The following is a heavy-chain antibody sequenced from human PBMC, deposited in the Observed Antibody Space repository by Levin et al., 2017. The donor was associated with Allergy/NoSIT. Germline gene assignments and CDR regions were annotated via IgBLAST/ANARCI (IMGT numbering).Heavy chain of an antibody. CDR2: VSWNSGRI. CDR3: VRTTDGYYDSKGGPFDY. Sequence: LSLTCAASGFNFDDYAMHWVRQGPGKGLEWVSGVSWNSGRIGYADSVKGRFTISRDSAKNSLHLQMNSLRGEDTALYYCVRTTDGYYDSKGGPFDYWGQGTLVTVSS. V-gene: IGHV3-9*01. CDR1: GFNFDDYA. D-gene: IGHD3-22*01. J-gene: IGHJ4*02.